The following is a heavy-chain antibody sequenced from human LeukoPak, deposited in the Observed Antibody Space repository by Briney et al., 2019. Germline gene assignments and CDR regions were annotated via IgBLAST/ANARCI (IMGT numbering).Heavy chain of an antibody. CDR1: GGSISSGGYY. CDR2: IYYSGST. Sequence: PSETLSLTCTVSGGSISSGGYYWSWIRQHPGKGLEWIGYIYYSGSTYYNPSLKSRVTISVDTSKNQFSLKLSSVTAADTAVYYCARGVRSPKKLRFLEWLLSSGMDVWGQGTTVTVSS. D-gene: IGHD3-3*01. J-gene: IGHJ6*02. V-gene: IGHV4-31*03. CDR3: ARGVRSPKKLRFLEWLLSSGMDV.